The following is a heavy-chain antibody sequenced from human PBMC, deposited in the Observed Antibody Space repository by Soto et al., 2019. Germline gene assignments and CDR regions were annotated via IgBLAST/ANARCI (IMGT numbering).Heavy chain of an antibody. CDR1: VFTFTNYG. V-gene: IGHV3-21*01. CDR3: AREDSIIIPAVADF. Sequence: GWSLRLSCAFSVFTFTNYGINWVRQAPGKGLEWVSSVSKSDYTYYSESVKGRFTISRDNARNSVSLQVNNLRAEDTAVYYCAREDSIIIPAVADFWGQGTLVTVSS. J-gene: IGHJ4*02. CDR2: VSKSDYT. D-gene: IGHD6-19*01.